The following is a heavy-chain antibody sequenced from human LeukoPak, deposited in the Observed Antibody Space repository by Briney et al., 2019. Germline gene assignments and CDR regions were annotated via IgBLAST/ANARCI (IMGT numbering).Heavy chain of an antibody. CDR3: ARREMALRATDY. Sequence: SETLSLTCTVSGGSISSSSYYLGWIRQPPGKGLEWIGSIYYSGSTYYNPSLKSRVTISVDTSKNQFSLKLSSVTAADTAVYYCARREMALRATDYWGQGTLVTVSS. D-gene: IGHD5-24*01. J-gene: IGHJ4*02. V-gene: IGHV4-39*01. CDR1: GGSISSSSYY. CDR2: IYYSGST.